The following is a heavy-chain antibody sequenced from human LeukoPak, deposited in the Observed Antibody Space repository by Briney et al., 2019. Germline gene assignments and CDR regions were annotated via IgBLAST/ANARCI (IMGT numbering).Heavy chain of an antibody. J-gene: IGHJ3*02. CDR3: AREDFSNYLNNAFDI. D-gene: IGHD4-11*01. CDR1: GGTLSSYS. CDR2: IIPVSGTT. V-gene: IGHV1-69*05. Sequence: GASVKVSCKASGGTLSSYSISWVRQAPGQGLEWMGNIIPVSGTTDYAQVFQGRVTITTDESTSLIYMELSSLRSDDTAVYYCAREDFSNYLNNAFDIWGQGTMVTVSS.